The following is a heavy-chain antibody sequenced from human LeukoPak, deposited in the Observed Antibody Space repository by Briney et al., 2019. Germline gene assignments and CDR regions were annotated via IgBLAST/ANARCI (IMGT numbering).Heavy chain of an antibody. D-gene: IGHD3-10*01. CDR2: IKSKTDGETT. V-gene: IGHV3-15*01. Sequence: GGSLRLSCVDSGFTFTNAWISWVRQAPGKGLEWIGRIKSKTDGETTNYAEPVRGRFTISRDDSKSAVYLQMNSLKIEDTAVYYCTTDLGTYYHGSQRLIPIDYWGQGTLVTVSS. CDR1: GFTFTNAW. CDR3: TTDLGTYYHGSQRLIPIDY. J-gene: IGHJ4*02.